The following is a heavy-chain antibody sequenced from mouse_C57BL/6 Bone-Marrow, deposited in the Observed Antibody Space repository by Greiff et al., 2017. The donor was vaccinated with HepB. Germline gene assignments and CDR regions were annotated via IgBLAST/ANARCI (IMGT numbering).Heavy chain of an antibody. CDR2: IDPSDSET. J-gene: IGHJ1*03. CDR1: GYTFTSYW. Sequence: VKLQQPGAELVRPGSSVKLSCKASGYTFTSYWMHWVKQRPIQGLEWIGNIDPSDSETHYNQKFKGKATLTVDKSSSTAYMQLSSLTSEDSAVYYCARVVGGGYTWYFDVWGTGTTVTVSS. CDR3: ARVVGGGYTWYFDV. V-gene: IGHV1-52*01. D-gene: IGHD1-1*02.